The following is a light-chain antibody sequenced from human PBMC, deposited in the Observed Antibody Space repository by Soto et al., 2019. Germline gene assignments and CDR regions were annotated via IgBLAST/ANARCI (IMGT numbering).Light chain of an antibody. CDR2: GAS. Sequence: EIVTTQSPTTLSVSAGERASLSCRTSQSVGSHLAWYQQKPGQAPRLLIYGASTRAAGIPARFSGSGSGTEFTLTISSLQSEDFAVYYCHQYNNWPPWTFGQGTKVEIK. V-gene: IGKV3-15*01. J-gene: IGKJ1*01. CDR1: QSVGSH. CDR3: HQYNNWPPWT.